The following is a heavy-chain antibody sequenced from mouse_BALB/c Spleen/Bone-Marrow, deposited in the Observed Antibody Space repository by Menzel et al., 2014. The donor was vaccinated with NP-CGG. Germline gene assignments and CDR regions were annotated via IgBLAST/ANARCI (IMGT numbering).Heavy chain of an antibody. CDR1: DYSFTSYW. CDR3: ARGGDDGWCFDV. Sequence: QVHVKQSGAELVRPGASVKLSCRASDYSFTSYWVNWVKQRPGQGLEWIGMIHPSDSETRLNQKFKDKATLTVDKSSSTAYMQLSSPTSEDSAVYYCARGGDDGWCFDVWGAGTTVTVSS. V-gene: IGHV1-74*01. J-gene: IGHJ1*01. CDR2: IHPSDSET. D-gene: IGHD2-2*01.